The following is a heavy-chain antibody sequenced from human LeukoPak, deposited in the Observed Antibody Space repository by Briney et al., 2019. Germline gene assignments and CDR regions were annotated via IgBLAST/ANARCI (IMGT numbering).Heavy chain of an antibody. D-gene: IGHD5-18*01. CDR1: GSTRPD. Sequence: GASVNVSFKSSGSTRPDINWVRQATGHGLEWLGWMNPSDHTGYAQKFQGRVSMTRDTSSNTAYMELRGLRSEDTAVYYCARYIHLSGFGIWGQGTMVTVSS. CDR2: MNPSDHT. J-gene: IGHJ3*02. CDR3: ARYIHLSGFGI. V-gene: IGHV1-8*01.